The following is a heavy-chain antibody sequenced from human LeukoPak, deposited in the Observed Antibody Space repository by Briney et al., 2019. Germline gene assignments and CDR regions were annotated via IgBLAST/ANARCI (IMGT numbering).Heavy chain of an antibody. D-gene: IGHD2-15*01. CDR2: IIPIFGTA. CDR1: GGTFSSYA. Sequence: SVKVSCKASGGTFSSYAISWVREAPGQGLEWMGRIIPIFGTANYAQKFQGRVTITTDESTSTAYMELSSLRSEDTAVYHCARGGYCSGGSCSPYYFDYWDQGTLVTVSS. J-gene: IGHJ4*02. V-gene: IGHV1-69*05. CDR3: ARGGYCSGGSCSPYYFDY.